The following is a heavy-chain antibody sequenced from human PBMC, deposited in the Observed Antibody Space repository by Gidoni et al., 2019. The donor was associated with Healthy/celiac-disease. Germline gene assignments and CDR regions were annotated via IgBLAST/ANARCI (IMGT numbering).Heavy chain of an antibody. CDR1: GFTFSRYA. D-gene: IGHD2-15*01. Sequence: EVQLVESGGGLVQPGGSLRLSCSASGFTFSRYAMHWVRQAPGKGLEYVSAISSNGGSTYYADSVKGRFTISRDNSKNTLYLQMSSLRAEDTAVYYCVKDPGYCSGGSCSDYWGQGTLVTVSS. CDR3: VKDPGYCSGGSCSDY. V-gene: IGHV3-64D*06. CDR2: ISSNGGST. J-gene: IGHJ4*02.